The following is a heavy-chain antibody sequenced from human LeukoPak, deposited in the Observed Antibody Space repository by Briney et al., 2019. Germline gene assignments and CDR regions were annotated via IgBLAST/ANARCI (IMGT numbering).Heavy chain of an antibody. V-gene: IGHV3-53*01. Sequence: PGGSLRLSCAASGFTVSTNYMSWVRQAPGRGLEWVSVIYSGGNTYYADSVKGRFTISRDNSKSTLYLQMNSLRAEDTAVYYCTRPHDYWGQGTLVTVSS. CDR3: TRPHDY. J-gene: IGHJ4*02. CDR2: IYSGGNT. CDR1: GFTVSTNY.